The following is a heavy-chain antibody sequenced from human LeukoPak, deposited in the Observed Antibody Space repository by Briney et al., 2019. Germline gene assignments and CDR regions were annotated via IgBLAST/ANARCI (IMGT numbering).Heavy chain of an antibody. Sequence: SETLSLTCTVSGGSISNYYWSWIRQPPGKGLEWIGHIYYSGSTNYNPSLKSRVTISVDTSKNQFSLKLSSVTAADTAVYYCARSKVGAAFDIWGQGTMVTVSS. V-gene: IGHV4-59*01. CDR2: IYYSGST. D-gene: IGHD1-26*01. J-gene: IGHJ3*02. CDR3: ARSKVGAAFDI. CDR1: GGSISNYY.